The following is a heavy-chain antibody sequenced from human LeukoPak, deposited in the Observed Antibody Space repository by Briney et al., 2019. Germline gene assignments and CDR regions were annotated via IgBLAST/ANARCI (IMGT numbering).Heavy chain of an antibody. D-gene: IGHD2-15*01. CDR2: IYYSGST. J-gene: IGHJ4*02. V-gene: IGHV4-39*07. Sequence: PSETLSLTCTVSGGSISSSSYYWGWIRQPPGKGLEWIGSIYYSGSTNYNPSLKSRVTISVDTSKNQFSLKLSSVTAADTAVYYCARGRIFDYWGQGTLVTVSS. CDR1: GGSISSSSYY. CDR3: ARGRIFDY.